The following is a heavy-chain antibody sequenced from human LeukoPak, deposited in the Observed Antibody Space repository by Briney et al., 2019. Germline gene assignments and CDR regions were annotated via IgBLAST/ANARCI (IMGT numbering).Heavy chain of an antibody. CDR3: ARSLWPEDY. D-gene: IGHD5-18*01. CDR2: IKQDGSEK. Sequence: GGSLRLSCVVSGFTFSTYAMSWVRQAPGKGLEWVANIKQDGSEKNYVDSVKGRFTISRDNAKTSLYLQMNSLRAEDTAAYYCARSLWPEDYWGQGTLVTVSS. J-gene: IGHJ4*02. V-gene: IGHV3-7*01. CDR1: GFTFSTYA.